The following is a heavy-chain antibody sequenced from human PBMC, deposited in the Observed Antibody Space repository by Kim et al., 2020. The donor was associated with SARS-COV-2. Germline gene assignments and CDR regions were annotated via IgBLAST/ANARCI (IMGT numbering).Heavy chain of an antibody. CDR2: IWYDGSNK. Sequence: GGSLRLSCAASGFTFSSYGMHWVRQAPGKGLEWVAVIWYDGSNKYYADSVKGRFTISRDNSKNTLYLQMNSLRAEDTAVYYCARDVGLGGSSWYYYYYGMDVWGQGTTVTVSS. D-gene: IGHD6-13*01. J-gene: IGHJ6*02. V-gene: IGHV3-33*01. CDR3: ARDVGLGGSSWYYYYYGMDV. CDR1: GFTFSSYG.